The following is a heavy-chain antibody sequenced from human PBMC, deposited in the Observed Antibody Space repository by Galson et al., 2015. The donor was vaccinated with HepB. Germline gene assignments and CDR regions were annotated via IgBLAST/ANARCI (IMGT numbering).Heavy chain of an antibody. J-gene: IGHJ5*02. Sequence: SVKVSCKAYGHSFTTYGFTWVRQAPGQGLEWMGWISADKGHTDYAQKLQGRVTMTTNTPTTTAYMELRNLRSDDTAVYYCAAVKWNYGVADGTWFDPWGQGTLVTVSS. CDR1: GHSFTTYG. D-gene: IGHD1-7*01. V-gene: IGHV1-18*04. CDR2: ISADKGHT. CDR3: AAVKWNYGVADGTWFDP.